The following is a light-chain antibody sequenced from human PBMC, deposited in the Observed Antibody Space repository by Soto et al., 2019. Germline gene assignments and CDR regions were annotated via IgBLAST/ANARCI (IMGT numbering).Light chain of an antibody. CDR1: SSNIGSNY. J-gene: IGLJ3*02. V-gene: IGLV1-47*01. Sequence: QSVLTQPPSASGTPGQRVTISCSGSSSNIGSNYVYWYQQLPGTAPKLLIYRNNQRPSGVPDRFSGPKSGTSASLAISGLRSEDEADYYCAAWDDSLSVNWVFGGGTKLTVL. CDR2: RNN. CDR3: AAWDDSLSVNWV.